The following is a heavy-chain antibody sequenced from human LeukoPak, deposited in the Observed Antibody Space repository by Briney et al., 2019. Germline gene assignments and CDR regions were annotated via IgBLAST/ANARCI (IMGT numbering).Heavy chain of an antibody. Sequence: PSETLSLTCTVSGGSLSSGSYYWSWIRQPAGTGLEWLGRIYTSGSTNYNPSLKSRVTISVDTSKNQFSLKLSSVTAADTAVYYCARSSMVRGVIYPLDVWGKGTTVTISA. D-gene: IGHD3-10*01. J-gene: IGHJ6*04. CDR3: ARSSMVRGVIYPLDV. V-gene: IGHV4-61*02. CDR2: IYTSGST. CDR1: GGSLSSGSYY.